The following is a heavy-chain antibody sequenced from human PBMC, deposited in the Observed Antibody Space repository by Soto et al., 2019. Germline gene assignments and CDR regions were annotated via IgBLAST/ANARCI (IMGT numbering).Heavy chain of an antibody. CDR2: ISGGGQAT. J-gene: IGHJ5*02. CDR1: GFSISNHA. Sequence: SLRLSCVVSGFSISNHAMTWVRQAPGEGLEWVAFISGGGQATHYVDSVKGRFIISRDNSKNMVFLQMNSLRIEDTALYFCAKVGVATDGDYLWGQGTVVTVSS. V-gene: IGHV3-23*01. D-gene: IGHD3-3*01. CDR3: AKVGVATDGDYL.